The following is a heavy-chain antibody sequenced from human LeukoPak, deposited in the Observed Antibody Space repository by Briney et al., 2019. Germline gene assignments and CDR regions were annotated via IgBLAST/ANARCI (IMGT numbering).Heavy chain of an antibody. Sequence: GGSLRLSCAASGFTFNTYPMHWVRQAPGKGLEWVALIQDDGAKTNYADSVRGRFTISRDNSRSTVYLQMNSLKPDDTAVYYCPTQTITLVVVISPFDYWGQGALVTVSS. CDR2: IQDDGAKT. CDR3: PTQTITLVVVISPFDY. V-gene: IGHV3-30*02. J-gene: IGHJ4*02. D-gene: IGHD3-22*01. CDR1: GFTFNTYP.